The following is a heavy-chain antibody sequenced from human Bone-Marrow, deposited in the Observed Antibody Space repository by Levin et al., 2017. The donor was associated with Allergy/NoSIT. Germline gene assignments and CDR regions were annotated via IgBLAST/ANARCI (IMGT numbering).Heavy chain of an antibody. CDR3: ARRAVVAATLPHGYYYYMDV. CDR2: IYYSGST. Sequence: SETLSLTCTVSGGSISSSSYYWGWIRQPPGKGLEWIGSIYYSGSTYYNPSLKSRVTISVDTSKNQFSLKLSSVTAADTAVYYCARRAVVAATLPHGYYYYMDVWGKGTTVTVSS. CDR1: GGSISSSSYY. D-gene: IGHD2-15*01. J-gene: IGHJ6*03. V-gene: IGHV4-39*01.